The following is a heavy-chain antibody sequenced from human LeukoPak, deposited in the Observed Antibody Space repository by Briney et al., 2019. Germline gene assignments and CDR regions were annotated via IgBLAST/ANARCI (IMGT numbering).Heavy chain of an antibody. V-gene: IGHV3-64*01. D-gene: IGHD3-10*01. CDR3: AREGSGMDV. J-gene: IGHJ6*02. CDR2: ISSNGGST. CDR1: GFTFSSYA. Sequence: GGSLRLSCAPSGFTFSSYAMHWVRQAPGKGLEYVSAISSNGGSTYYANSVKGRFTISRDNSKNTLYLQMGSLRAEDMAVYYCAREGSGMDVWGQGTTVTVSS.